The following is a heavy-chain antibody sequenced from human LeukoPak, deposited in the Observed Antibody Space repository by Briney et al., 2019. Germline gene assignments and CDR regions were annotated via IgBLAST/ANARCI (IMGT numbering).Heavy chain of an antibody. Sequence: SETLSLTCTVSGGSISSYYWSWIRQPPGKGLEWIGCIYYSGSTNYNPSLKSRVTISVDTSKNQFSLKLSSVTAADTAVYYCARDDYGDSAFDIWGQGTMVTVSS. J-gene: IGHJ3*02. D-gene: IGHD4-17*01. CDR1: GGSISSYY. CDR2: IYYSGST. V-gene: IGHV4-59*01. CDR3: ARDDYGDSAFDI.